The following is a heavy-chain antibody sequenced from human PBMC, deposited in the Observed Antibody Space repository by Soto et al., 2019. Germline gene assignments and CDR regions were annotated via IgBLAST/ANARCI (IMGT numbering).Heavy chain of an antibody. CDR3: ARVRADNAPDYYYYYYMDV. J-gene: IGHJ6*03. CDR2: IKQDGSEK. CDR1: GFTFSSYW. D-gene: IGHD1-1*01. V-gene: IGHV3-7*01. Sequence: GGSLRLSCAASGFTFSSYWMSWVRQAPGKGLEWVANIKQDGSEKYYVDSVKGRFTISRDNAKNSLYLQMNSLRAEDTAVYYCARVRADNAPDYYYYYYMDVWGKGTTVTVSS.